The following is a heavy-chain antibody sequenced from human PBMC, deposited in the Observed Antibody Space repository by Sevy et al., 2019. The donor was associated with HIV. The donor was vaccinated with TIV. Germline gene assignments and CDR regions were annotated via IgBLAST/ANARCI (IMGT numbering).Heavy chain of an antibody. V-gene: IGHV3-7*01. CDR2: IKQDESER. CDR3: AMGNSGSFDY. CDR1: GFSFSNYW. D-gene: IGHD3-10*01. Sequence: GGSLRLSCAASGFSFSNYWMHWVRQAPGKGLEWVANIKQDESERYYVASAKGRFTISRDNAKNSVYLEMNSLRPDDTAIYYCAMGNSGSFDYWGQGTLVTVSS. J-gene: IGHJ4*02.